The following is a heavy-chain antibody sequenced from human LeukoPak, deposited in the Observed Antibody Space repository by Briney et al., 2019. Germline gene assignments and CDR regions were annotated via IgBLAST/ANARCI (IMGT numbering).Heavy chain of an antibody. CDR2: IYYSGST. Sequence: SETLSLTCTVSGGSISSSSYYWGWIRQPPGKGLERIGSIYYSGSTYYNPSLKSRVTISVDTSKNQFSLKLSSVTAADTAVYYCARLGVLGGYWGQGTLVTVSS. CDR1: GGSISSSSYY. CDR3: ARLGVLGGY. J-gene: IGHJ4*02. D-gene: IGHD3-16*01. V-gene: IGHV4-39*01.